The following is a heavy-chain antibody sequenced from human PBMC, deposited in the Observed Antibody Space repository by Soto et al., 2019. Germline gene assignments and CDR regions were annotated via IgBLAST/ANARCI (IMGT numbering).Heavy chain of an antibody. Sequence: SETLSLTCAVYGGSFSGYYWTWIRQPPGKGLEWIGEIHHSGSTNYNPSLKSRVTISVHTSKNQFSLKLSSVTAADTAVYYCARARKGSGSDYYYHYGMDVWGKGTTVTVSS. CDR1: GGSFSGYY. D-gene: IGHD3-3*01. J-gene: IGHJ6*04. CDR3: ARARKGSGSDYYYHYGMDV. V-gene: IGHV4-34*01. CDR2: IHHSGST.